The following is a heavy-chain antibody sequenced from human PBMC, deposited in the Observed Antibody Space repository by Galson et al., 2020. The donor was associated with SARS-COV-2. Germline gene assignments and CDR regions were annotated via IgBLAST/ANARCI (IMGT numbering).Heavy chain of an antibody. CDR3: AKSLYSSGWYSGNDY. Sequence: GGSLRLSCAASGFTFSSYAMSWVRQAPGKGLEWVSSISGSGGSTYYANSVKGRFTSSRDNSKNTLHLQMNSLRGEDTGVYYCAKSLYSSGWYSGNDYWGQGTLVTVSS. V-gene: IGHV3-23*01. D-gene: IGHD6-19*01. CDR2: ISGSGGST. CDR1: GFTFSSYA. J-gene: IGHJ4*02.